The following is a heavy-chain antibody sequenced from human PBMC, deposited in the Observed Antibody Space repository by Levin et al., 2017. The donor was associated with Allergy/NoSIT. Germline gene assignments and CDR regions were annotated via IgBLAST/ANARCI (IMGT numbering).Heavy chain of an antibody. CDR1: GFTFSDHD. D-gene: IGHD3-16*01. CDR2: AGTMGDT. V-gene: IGHV3-13*01. Sequence: GGSLRLSCVASGFTFSDHDIHWVRQAPGKGLEWVSGAGTMGDTYYADSVRGRFTISRENDNSSMNLQMNRLRDDDTVVYYCARGRTYMSRGYGDYWGPGILVVVSS. CDR3: ARGRTYMSRGYGDY. J-gene: IGHJ4*02.